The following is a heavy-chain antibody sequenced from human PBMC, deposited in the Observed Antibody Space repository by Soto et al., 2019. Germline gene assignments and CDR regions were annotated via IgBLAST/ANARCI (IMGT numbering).Heavy chain of an antibody. Sequence: SETLSLTCTVSGDSISTYYWNLVRQPLGKGLEWIGYIYYLGRTNYNPSLRSRVTMSLDTSKNQISLNLNSVTAADTAVYYCARDLVGLTHFDYWGQGILVTVSS. V-gene: IGHV4-59*01. CDR2: IYYLGRT. D-gene: IGHD2-8*02. CDR3: ARDLVGLTHFDY. J-gene: IGHJ4*02. CDR1: GDSISTYY.